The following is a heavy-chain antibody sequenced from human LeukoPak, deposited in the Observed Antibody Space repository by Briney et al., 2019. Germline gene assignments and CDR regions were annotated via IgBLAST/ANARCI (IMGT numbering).Heavy chain of an antibody. D-gene: IGHD3-16*01. V-gene: IGHV4-59*12. CDR1: GGSISSYY. J-gene: IGHJ5*02. CDR3: TRGDYYDGGGRNWFDP. CDR2: IYYSGST. Sequence: PSETLSLTCTVSGGSISSYYWSWIRQPPGKGLEWIGYIYYSGSTNYNPSFKSRLTMSVDTSKNQFSMRLTSVTAADTAVYYCTRGDYYDGGGRNWFDPWGQGTLVTVSS.